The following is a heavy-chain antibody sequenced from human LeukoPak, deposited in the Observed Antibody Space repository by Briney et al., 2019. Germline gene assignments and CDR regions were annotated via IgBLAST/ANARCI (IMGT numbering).Heavy chain of an antibody. V-gene: IGHV1-8*01. CDR2: MNPNSSNT. J-gene: IGHJ3*02. Sequence: ASVKVSCKASGYTFTSYDINWVRQATGQGLEWMGWMNPNSSNTGYAQKFQGRVTMTRNTSISTAYMELSSLRSEDTAVYYCARDLTGDTNAFDIWGQGTMVTVSS. CDR3: ARDLTGDTNAFDI. CDR1: GYTFTSYD. D-gene: IGHD7-27*01.